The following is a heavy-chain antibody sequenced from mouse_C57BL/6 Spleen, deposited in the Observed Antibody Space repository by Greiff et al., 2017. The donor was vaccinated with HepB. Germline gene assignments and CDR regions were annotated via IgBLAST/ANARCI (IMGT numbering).Heavy chain of an antibody. Sequence: VQLQQSGPELVKPGASVNISCKASGYTFTDYYMNWVKQSHGKSLEWIGDINPNNGGTSYNQKFKGKATLTVDKSSSTAYMELRSLTSEDSAVYYCASLYGNYPLYAMDYWGQGTSVTVSS. D-gene: IGHD2-1*01. CDR3: ASLYGNYPLYAMDY. V-gene: IGHV1-26*01. CDR1: GYTFTDYY. CDR2: INPNNGGT. J-gene: IGHJ4*01.